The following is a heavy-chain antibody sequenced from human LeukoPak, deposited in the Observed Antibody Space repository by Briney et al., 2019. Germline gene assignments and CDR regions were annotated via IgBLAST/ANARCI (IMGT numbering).Heavy chain of an antibody. J-gene: IGHJ3*02. V-gene: IGHV4-59*01. CDR1: GGSISSYY. CDR3: ARGGYYDSSGHAFDI. D-gene: IGHD3-22*01. Sequence: SETLSLTCTVSGGSISSYYWSWLRQPPGKGLVGLGYIYYSGSTNYNPSLKSRVTISVDTSKNQFSLKLSSVTAADTAVYYCARGGYYDSSGHAFDIWGQGTMVTVSS. CDR2: IYYSGST.